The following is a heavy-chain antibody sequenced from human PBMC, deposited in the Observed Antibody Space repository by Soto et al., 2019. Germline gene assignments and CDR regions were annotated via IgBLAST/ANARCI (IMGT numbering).Heavy chain of an antibody. CDR2: IIPIFGTA. CDR3: ARGSIAVAGTGPHFDY. Sequence: SVKVSCKASGGTFSSYAISWVRQAPGQGLEWMGGIIPIFGTANYAQKFQGRVTITADKSTSTAYMELSSLRSEDTAVYYCARGSIAVAGTGPHFDYWGQVTLVTFSS. CDR1: GGTFSSYA. V-gene: IGHV1-69*06. D-gene: IGHD6-19*01. J-gene: IGHJ4*02.